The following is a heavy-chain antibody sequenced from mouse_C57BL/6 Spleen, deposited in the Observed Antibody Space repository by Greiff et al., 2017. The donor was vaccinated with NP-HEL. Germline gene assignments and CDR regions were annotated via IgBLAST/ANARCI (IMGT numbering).Heavy chain of an antibody. CDR1: GYAFSSSW. D-gene: IGHD1-1*01. CDR3: ARSDYGSPC. J-gene: IGHJ3*01. V-gene: IGHV1-82*01. Sequence: VQLQQSGPELVKPGASVKISCKASGYAFSSSWMNWVKQRPGKGLEWIGRIYPGDGDTNYNGKFKGKATLTADKSSSTAYMQLSSLTSEDSAVYFCARSDYGSPCWGQGTLVTVSA. CDR2: IYPGDGDT.